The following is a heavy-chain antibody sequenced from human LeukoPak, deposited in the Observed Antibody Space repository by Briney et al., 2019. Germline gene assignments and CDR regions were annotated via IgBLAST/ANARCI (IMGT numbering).Heavy chain of an antibody. D-gene: IGHD6-19*01. J-gene: IGHJ5*02. CDR1: GFTFSSYA. Sequence: PGGSLRLSCAASGFTFSSYAMSWVRQAPGKGLEWVSAISGSGGSTYYADSVKGRFTISRDNSKNTLYLQMNSLRAEDTAVYYCANNARPYSIGWFDNWFDPWGQGTLVTVSS. CDR3: ANNARPYSIGWFDNWFDP. CDR2: ISGSGGST. V-gene: IGHV3-23*01.